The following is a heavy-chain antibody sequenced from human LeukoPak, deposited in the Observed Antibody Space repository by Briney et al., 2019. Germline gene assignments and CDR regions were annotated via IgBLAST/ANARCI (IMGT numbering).Heavy chain of an antibody. CDR1: GFTFSSYW. J-gene: IGHJ4*02. D-gene: IGHD3-16*01. Sequence: PGGSLRLSCAASGFTFSSYWMHWVRQAPGKGLVWVSRINSDGSSTSYADSVKGRFTISRDNAKNTLYLQMNSLRAEDTAVYYCAREGTTGEFDYYWGQGTLVTVSS. V-gene: IGHV3-74*01. CDR2: INSDGSST. CDR3: AREGTTGEFDYY.